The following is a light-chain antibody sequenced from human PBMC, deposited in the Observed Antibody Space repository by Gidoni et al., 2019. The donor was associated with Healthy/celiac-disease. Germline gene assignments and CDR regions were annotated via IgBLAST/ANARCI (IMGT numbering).Light chain of an antibody. CDR2: AAS. Sequence: DIQLTESPSSVSASVGDRVTITCRASQGVSSWLAWYQRQPGKAPNLLIYAASSLQSWVPSRFSGLGSGSDFTLTISSLQPEDFATYYCQQATSFPLFTFGPVTKVDIK. CDR1: QGVSSW. CDR3: QQATSFPLFT. J-gene: IGKJ3*01. V-gene: IGKV1-12*02.